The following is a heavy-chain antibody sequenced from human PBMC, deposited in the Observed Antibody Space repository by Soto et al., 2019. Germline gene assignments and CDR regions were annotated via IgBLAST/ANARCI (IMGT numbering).Heavy chain of an antibody. CDR2: ISYDGSNK. Sequence: GSLRLSCAASGFTFSSYAMHWVRQAPGKGLEWVAVISYDGSNKYYADSVKGRFTISRDNSKNTLYLQMNSLRAEDTAVYYCARGDYDSSFGLDPWGQGTLVTVSS. CDR1: GFTFSSYA. CDR3: ARGDYDSSFGLDP. J-gene: IGHJ5*02. D-gene: IGHD3-22*01. V-gene: IGHV3-30-3*01.